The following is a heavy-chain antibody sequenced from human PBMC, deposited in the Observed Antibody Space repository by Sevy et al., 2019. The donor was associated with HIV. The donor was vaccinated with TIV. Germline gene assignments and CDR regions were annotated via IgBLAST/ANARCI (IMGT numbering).Heavy chain of an antibody. CDR1: GFSFSSYA. J-gene: IGHJ4*02. CDR2: ISGSGGST. D-gene: IGHD3-10*01. V-gene: IGHV3-23*01. CDR3: AKGGFTMVRGVFDY. Sequence: GGSLRLSCAASGFSFSSYAMSWVRQTPGKGLEWVSAISGSGGSTYYADSVRGRFTISRDNSKNTLYLQMNSLRAEDTAVYYCAKGGFTMVRGVFDYWGQGTLVTVSS.